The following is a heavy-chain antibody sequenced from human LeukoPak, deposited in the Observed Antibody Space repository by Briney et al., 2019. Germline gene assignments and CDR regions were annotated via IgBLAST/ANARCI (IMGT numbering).Heavy chain of an antibody. CDR1: GFTFSSYW. CDR3: ARDRNYDFWSGFNYYYYYYMDV. D-gene: IGHD3-3*01. V-gene: IGHV3-7*01. CDR2: IKQDGSEK. J-gene: IGHJ6*03. Sequence: PGGSLRLSCAASGFTFSSYWMSWVRQAPGKGLEWVANIKQDGSEKYYVDSVKGRFTISRDNAKNSLYLQMNSLRAEDTAVYYCARDRNYDFWSGFNYYYYYYMDVWGKGTTVTVSS.